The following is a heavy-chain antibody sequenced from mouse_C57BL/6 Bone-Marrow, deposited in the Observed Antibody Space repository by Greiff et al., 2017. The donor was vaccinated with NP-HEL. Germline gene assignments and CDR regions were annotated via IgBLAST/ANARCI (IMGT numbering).Heavy chain of an antibody. CDR1: GYTFTSYW. Sequence: QVQLQQPGAELVMPGASVKLSCKASGYTFTSYWMHWVKQRPGQGLEWIGEIDPSDSYTNYNQKFKGKSTLTVDKSSSTAYMQLSSLTSEDSAVYYCARDSYYGSSYYYYAMGYWGQGTSVTVSS. J-gene: IGHJ4*01. V-gene: IGHV1-69*01. CDR2: IDPSDSYT. D-gene: IGHD1-1*01. CDR3: ARDSYYGSSYYYYAMGY.